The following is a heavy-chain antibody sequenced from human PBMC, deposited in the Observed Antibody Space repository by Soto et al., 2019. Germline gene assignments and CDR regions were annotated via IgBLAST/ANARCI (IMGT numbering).Heavy chain of an antibody. CDR2: TGISGRTT. Sequence: LRLSCAASGLTFSVSAMTWVRQAPGKGLEWVSTTGISGRTTYYGDSVKGRFTVSRDNSKNTLDLQMSSLRAEDTAVYYCATVHKTSRSFNYWGRGTLVTVSS. J-gene: IGHJ4*02. V-gene: IGHV3-23*01. CDR3: ATVHKTSRSFNY. CDR1: GLTFSVSA.